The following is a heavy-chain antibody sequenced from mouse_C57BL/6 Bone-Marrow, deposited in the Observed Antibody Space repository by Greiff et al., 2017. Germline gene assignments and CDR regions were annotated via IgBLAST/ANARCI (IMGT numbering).Heavy chain of an antibody. J-gene: IGHJ1*03. D-gene: IGHD1-1*01. CDR1: GYTFTGYE. CDR2: IYPRDGST. Sequence: VQLKQSGPELVRPGASVKLSCKASGYTFTGYEMNWVKQRPGQGLDWIGCIYPRDGSTTYNEKFKGKATLTADTSSSTAYMELHSLTSEDSAVYYCARDFGSSYWYFDDWGTGTTVTVSS. V-gene: IGHV1-85*01. CDR3: ARDFGSSYWYFDD.